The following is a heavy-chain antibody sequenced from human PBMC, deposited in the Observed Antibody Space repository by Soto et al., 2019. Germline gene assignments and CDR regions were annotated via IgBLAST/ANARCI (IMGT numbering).Heavy chain of an antibody. Sequence: QVQLVQSGHEVKRPASSVKVSCKASGGTFSGFAVSWVRQAPGQGLEWLGAIIPFFGTTFYAHKFQGRVTITTDESSNTVYLDLSSLTSEDTALYDCATLAAPYSTGTSDSVASHWGQGTLVTVSS. D-gene: IGHD1-1*01. V-gene: IGHV1-69*01. CDR1: GGTFSGFA. CDR2: IIPFFGTT. CDR3: ATLAAPYSTGTSDSVASH. J-gene: IGHJ4*02.